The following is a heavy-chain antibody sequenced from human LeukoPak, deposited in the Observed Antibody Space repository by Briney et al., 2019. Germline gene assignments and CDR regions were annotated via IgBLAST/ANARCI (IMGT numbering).Heavy chain of an antibody. D-gene: IGHD3-22*01. J-gene: IGHJ6*03. CDR3: AKGAGRRGLNYYYYYYMDV. CDR1: GFTLDDYA. CDR2: ISWNSGSI. V-gene: IGHV3-9*01. Sequence: GGSLRLSCAASGFTLDDYAMHWVRQASGKGLEWVSGISWNSGSIGYADSVKGRFAISRDNAKNSLYLQMNSLRAEDTALYYCAKGAGRRGLNYYYYYYMDVWGKGTTVTVSS.